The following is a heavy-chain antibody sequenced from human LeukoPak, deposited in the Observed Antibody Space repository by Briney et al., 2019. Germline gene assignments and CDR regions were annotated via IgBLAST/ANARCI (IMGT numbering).Heavy chain of an antibody. D-gene: IGHD3-3*01. CDR2: IYYSGST. CDR1: GGSISSGGYY. Sequence: SETLSLTCTVSGGSISSGGYYWSWIRQHPGKGLEWIGYIYYSGSTYYNPSLKSRVTISVDTSKNQFSLKLSSVTAADTAAYYCARRPYYDFWSGYSTQTYYFDYWGQGTLVTVSS. CDR3: ARRPYYDFWSGYSTQTYYFDY. J-gene: IGHJ4*02. V-gene: IGHV4-31*03.